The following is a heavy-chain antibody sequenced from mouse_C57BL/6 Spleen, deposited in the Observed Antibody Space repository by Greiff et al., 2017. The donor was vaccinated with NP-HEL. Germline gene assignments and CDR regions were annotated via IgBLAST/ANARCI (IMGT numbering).Heavy chain of an antibody. V-gene: IGHV1-80*01. CDR3: GRGVTVVAPFDY. J-gene: IGHJ2*01. CDR1: GYAFSSYW. Sequence: VQLQQSGAELVKPGASAKISCKASGYAFSSYWMNWVKQRPGKGLEWIGQIYPGDGDTNYNGKFKGKATLTADKSSSTAYMQLSSLTSEDSAVYFCGRGVTVVAPFDYWGQGTTLTVSS. CDR2: IYPGDGDT. D-gene: IGHD1-1*01.